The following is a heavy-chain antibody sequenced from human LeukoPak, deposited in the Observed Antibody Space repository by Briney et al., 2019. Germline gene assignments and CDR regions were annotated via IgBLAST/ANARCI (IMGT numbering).Heavy chain of an antibody. V-gene: IGHV4-59*11. CDR1: GGSISSHY. Sequence: SETLSLTCTVSGGSISSHYWSWIRQPPGKGLECIGNIYYSGSTNYNPSLKSRVTISVDTSKNQFSLKLSSVTAADTAVYYCARIRSSWYSPYYFDYWGQGTLVTVSS. CDR2: IYYSGST. D-gene: IGHD6-13*01. CDR3: ARIRSSWYSPYYFDY. J-gene: IGHJ4*02.